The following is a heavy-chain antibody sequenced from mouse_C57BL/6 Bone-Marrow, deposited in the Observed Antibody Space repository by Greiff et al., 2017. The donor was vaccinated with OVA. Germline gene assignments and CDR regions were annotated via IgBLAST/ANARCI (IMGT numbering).Heavy chain of an antibody. CDR3: ARIYDYAFAY. Sequence: EVQLQPSGPELVKPGASVKIPCKASGYTFTDYNMDWVKQSHGKSLEWIGDINPNNGGTIYNQKFKGKATLTVDKSSSTAYMELRSLTSEDTAVYYCARIYDYAFAYWGQGTLVTVSA. D-gene: IGHD2-4*01. V-gene: IGHV1-18*01. CDR2: INPNNGGT. CDR1: GYTFTDYN. J-gene: IGHJ3*01.